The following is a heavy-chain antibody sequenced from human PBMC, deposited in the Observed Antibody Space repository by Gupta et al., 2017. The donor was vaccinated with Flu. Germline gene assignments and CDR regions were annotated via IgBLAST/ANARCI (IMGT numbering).Heavy chain of an antibody. CDR2: IHHSGLS. CDR3: ARAPPWALDF. D-gene: IGHD7-27*01. Sequence: QVDLQQWGAGLVKPSATLSLTCTVHSGSFTDYWWTWIRQPPGKGLEWIGEIHHSGLSKYSPSLKSRLIISVDVSKKQFSLSLTSVTAADTAVYYCARAPPWALDFWGQGVPVTVSS. CDR1: SGSFTDYW. V-gene: IGHV4-34*01. J-gene: IGHJ4*02.